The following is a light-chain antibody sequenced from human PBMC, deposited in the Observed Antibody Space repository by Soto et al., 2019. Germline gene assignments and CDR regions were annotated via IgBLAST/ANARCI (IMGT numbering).Light chain of an antibody. CDR2: WAS. V-gene: IGKV4-1*01. CDR3: QQYFSIPFT. CDR1: QSVFYTSNNKNK. J-gene: IGKJ3*01. Sequence: DIVMTQSPDSLAVSLGERATINCKSSQSVFYTSNNKNKIAWYQQKPGQPPKLLFYWASIRESGVPDRFSGSESGTDFTLTISGLQAEDVAVYYCQQYFSIPFTFGPGTTVDIK.